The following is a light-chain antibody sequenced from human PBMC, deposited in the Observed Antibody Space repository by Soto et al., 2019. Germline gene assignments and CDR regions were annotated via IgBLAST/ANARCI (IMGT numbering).Light chain of an antibody. J-gene: IGKJ3*01. CDR1: QIINTW. V-gene: IGKV1-5*03. CDR2: RAS. CDR3: QQYVTYAGT. Sequence: DIQMTQSPSSLSASVGDRVTITCRASQIINTWLAWYQQKPGKAPKLLIYRASNLVNGVPSRFSGRGSGTEFTLTISSRQPDDFSIYYCQQYVTYAGTFGPGTKVDL.